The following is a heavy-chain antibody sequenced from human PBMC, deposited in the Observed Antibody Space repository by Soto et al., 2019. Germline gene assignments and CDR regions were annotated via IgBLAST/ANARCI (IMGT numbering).Heavy chain of an antibody. D-gene: IGHD4-17*01. Sequence: QLQLQESGPGLVKPSETLSLTCTVSGGSISSSSYYWGWIRQPPGKGLEWIGSIYYSGSTYYNPSLKSRVTISVDTSKNQFSLKLSSVTAADTAVYYCASMTTVTWFDYWGQGTLVTVSS. CDR2: IYYSGST. CDR1: GGSISSSSYY. V-gene: IGHV4-39*01. CDR3: ASMTTVTWFDY. J-gene: IGHJ4*02.